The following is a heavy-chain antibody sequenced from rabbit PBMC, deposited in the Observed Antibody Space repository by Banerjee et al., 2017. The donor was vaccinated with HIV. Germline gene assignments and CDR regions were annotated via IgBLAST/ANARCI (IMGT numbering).Heavy chain of an antibody. CDR2: IYAGSSGTT. Sequence: EESGGGLVQPEGSLTLTCTASGFSFSSYWICWVRQAPGKGLEWIACIYAGSSGTTYYASWAKGRFTISKTSSTTVTLQMTSLTAADTATYFCARHPSGTGDLFNLWGPGTLVTVS. D-gene: IGHD1-1*01. J-gene: IGHJ4*01. V-gene: IGHV1S45*01. CDR1: GFSFSSYW. CDR3: ARHPSGTGDLFNL.